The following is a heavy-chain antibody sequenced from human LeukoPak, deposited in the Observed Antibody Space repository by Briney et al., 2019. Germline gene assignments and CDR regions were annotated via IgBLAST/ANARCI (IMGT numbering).Heavy chain of an antibody. V-gene: IGHV3-53*01. CDR3: ARRAGAYSHPYDN. CDR1: GFTVSSNS. Sequence: PGGSLRLSCTVSGFTVSSNSMSWVRQAPGKGLEWVSSIYSDNTHYSDSVKGRFTISRDNSKNTLYLQMNSLRAEDTGVYYCARRAGAYSHPYDNWGQGTLVTVSS. D-gene: IGHD4/OR15-4a*01. J-gene: IGHJ4*02. CDR2: IYSDNT.